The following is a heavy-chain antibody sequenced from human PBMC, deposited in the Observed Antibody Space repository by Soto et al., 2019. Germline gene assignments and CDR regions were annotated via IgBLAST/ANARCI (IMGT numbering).Heavy chain of an antibody. CDR2: MNPNSGNT. V-gene: IGHV1-8*01. Sequence: ASVKVSCKASGYTFTSYDINWVRQATGQGLEWMGWMNPNSGNTGYAQKFQGRVTMTRNTSISTAYMELNSLRSEDTAVYYCAREGNDFWSGYPAKLDVWGKGTTVTVSS. CDR1: GYTFTSYD. D-gene: IGHD3-3*01. CDR3: AREGNDFWSGYPAKLDV. J-gene: IGHJ6*04.